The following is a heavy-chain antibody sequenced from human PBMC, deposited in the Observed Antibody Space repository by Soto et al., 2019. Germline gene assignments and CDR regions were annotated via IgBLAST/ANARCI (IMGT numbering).Heavy chain of an antibody. CDR1: GGTFSSYA. J-gene: IGHJ6*02. CDR2: IIPIFGTA. V-gene: IGHV1-69*13. Sequence: SVKVSCKASGGTFSSYAISWVRQAPGQGLEWMGGIIPIFGTANYAQKFQGRVTITADESTSTAYMELSSLRSEDTAVYYRARADLRFLYGMDVWGQGTTVTVSS. D-gene: IGHD3-3*01. CDR3: ARADLRFLYGMDV.